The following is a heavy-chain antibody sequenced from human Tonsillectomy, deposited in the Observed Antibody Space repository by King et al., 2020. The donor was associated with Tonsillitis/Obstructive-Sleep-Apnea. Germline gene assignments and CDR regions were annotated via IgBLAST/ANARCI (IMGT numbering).Heavy chain of an antibody. V-gene: IGHV4-59*01. CDR1: GGSISSYY. CDR3: ARVSSPPPDYYYYMDV. CDR2: IYYSGST. Sequence: QLQESGPGLVKPSETLSLTCTVSGGSISSYYWSWIRQPPGKGLEWIGYIYYSGSTNYNPSLKSRVTISVDTSKNQFSLKLSSVTAADTAVYYCARVSSPPPDYYYYMDVRGKGTTVTVSS. D-gene: IGHD2/OR15-2a*01. J-gene: IGHJ6*03.